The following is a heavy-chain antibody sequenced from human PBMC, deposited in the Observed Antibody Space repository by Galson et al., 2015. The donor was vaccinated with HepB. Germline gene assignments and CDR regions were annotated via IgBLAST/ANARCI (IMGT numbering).Heavy chain of an antibody. Sequence: SLRLSCAASGFTFSKAWMSWVRQAPGKGLEWVGRIKRETEDGTTDYAAPVKGRITISRDDSKNTLYLQMNSLKSDDTAVYYCTTDVQSVAGSGNYIGGYFDYWGQGTLVTVSS. CDR2: IKRETEDGTT. CDR3: TTDVQSVAGSGNYIGGYFDY. CDR1: GFTFSKAW. V-gene: IGHV3-15*01. D-gene: IGHD3-10*01. J-gene: IGHJ4*02.